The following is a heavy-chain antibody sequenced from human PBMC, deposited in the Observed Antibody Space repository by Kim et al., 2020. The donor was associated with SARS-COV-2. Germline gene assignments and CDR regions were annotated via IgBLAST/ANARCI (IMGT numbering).Heavy chain of an antibody. V-gene: IGHV1-58*01. J-gene: IGHJ4*02. CDR3: AAGWELLRNDY. D-gene: IGHD1-26*01. CDR2: T. Sequence: TNYAQKFQERVTITRDMSTSTAYMELSSLRSEDTAVYYCAAGWELLRNDYWGQGTLVTVSS.